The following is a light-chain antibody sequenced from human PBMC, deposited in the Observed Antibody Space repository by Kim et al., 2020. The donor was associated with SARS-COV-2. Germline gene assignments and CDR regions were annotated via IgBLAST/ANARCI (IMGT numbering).Light chain of an antibody. J-gene: IGKJ2*01. CDR2: GAS. CDR3: QQYNNWLMYT. Sequence: EIVLTQSPATLSVSPGERATLSCRASQSVSSNLAWYQQKPGQAPLLLIYGASTRATGVPARLSGSGSGKEFTPTISSLQSEDFVVYYCQQYNNWLMYTFGQGTKLEI. V-gene: IGKV3-15*01. CDR1: QSVSSN.